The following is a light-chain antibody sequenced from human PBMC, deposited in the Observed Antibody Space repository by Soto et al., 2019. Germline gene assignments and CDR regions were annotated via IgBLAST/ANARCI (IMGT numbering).Light chain of an antibody. J-gene: IGLJ1*01. CDR3: RSYTSSSTGV. CDR2: EVN. CDR1: RSDVGGYNY. Sequence: QSSLTQPASVSGSPGQSITISCTGTRSDVGGYNYVSWYQQHPGKAPKLMIYEVNYRPAGVSNRFSGSKSGNTASLTISGLQAEDEADYYCRSYTSSSTGVFGTGTKVTVL. V-gene: IGLV2-14*01.